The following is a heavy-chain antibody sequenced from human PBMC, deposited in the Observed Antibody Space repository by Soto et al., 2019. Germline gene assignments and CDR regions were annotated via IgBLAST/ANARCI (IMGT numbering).Heavy chain of an antibody. J-gene: IGHJ4*02. CDR3: ARRTVNIRTFYSGLKTHCFDY. D-gene: IGHD6-19*01. CDR1: GDSMSSSDYY. V-gene: IGHV4-39*01. Sequence: SETLSLTCAVSGDSMSSSDYYWGWIRQPPGKGLEWIGSIYCSGSTYYNPSLQSRVAISVDTSKNQFSLKLKSVTAADTAIYYCARRTVNIRTFYSGLKTHCFDYWGQGAPVTVPS. CDR2: IYCSGST.